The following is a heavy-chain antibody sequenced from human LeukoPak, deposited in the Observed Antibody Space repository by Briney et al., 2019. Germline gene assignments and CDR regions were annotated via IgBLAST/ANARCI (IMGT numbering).Heavy chain of an antibody. CDR2: ISSSSSTI. CDR3: ARPVPRGGFNWFDP. D-gene: IGHD3-10*01. CDR1: GFTFSSYS. V-gene: IGHV3-48*02. J-gene: IGHJ5*02. Sequence: GRSLRLSCAASGFTFSSYSMNWVRQAPGKGLEWVSYISSSSSTIYYADSVKGRFTISRDNAKNSLYLQMNSLRDEDTAVYYCARPVPRGGFNWFDPWGQGTLVTVSS.